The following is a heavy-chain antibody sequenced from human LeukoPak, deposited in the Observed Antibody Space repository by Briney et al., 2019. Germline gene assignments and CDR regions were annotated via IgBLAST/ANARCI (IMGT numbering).Heavy chain of an antibody. CDR3: ARDSSGYGPYYYGMDV. Sequence: ASVKVSCTASGGTFSSYAISWVRQAPGQGLEWMGRIIPIFGIANYAQKFQGRVTITADKSTSTAYMELSSLRSEDTAVYYCARDSSGYGPYYYGMDVWGQGTTVTVSS. CDR2: IIPIFGIA. J-gene: IGHJ6*02. V-gene: IGHV1-69*04. D-gene: IGHD3-22*01. CDR1: GGTFSSYA.